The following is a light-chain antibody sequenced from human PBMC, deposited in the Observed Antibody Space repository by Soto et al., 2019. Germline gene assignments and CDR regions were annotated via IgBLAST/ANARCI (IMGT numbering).Light chain of an antibody. CDR1: QSIGSW. CDR3: QQSFSNPWT. J-gene: IGKJ1*01. V-gene: IGKV1-5*01. CDR2: AAS. Sequence: DIRMTQSPSTLSAYVGDRVTITCRASQSIGSWLAWYQQKPGNAPKLLIYAASSLESGVPSRFSGSGSGTDFTLAISSLQPEDFATYYCQQSFSNPWTFGQGTKVDIK.